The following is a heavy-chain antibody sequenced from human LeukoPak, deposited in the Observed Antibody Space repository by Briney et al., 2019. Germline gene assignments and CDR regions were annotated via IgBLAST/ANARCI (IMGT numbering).Heavy chain of an antibody. CDR1: GGTFSSYA. Sequence: GASVKVSCKASGGTFSSYAISWVRQAPGQGLEWMGRIIPILGIANYAQKFQGRVTITADKSTSTAYMELSSLRSEDTAVYYCARDPPVWLGDPLDYWGQGTLVTVSS. V-gene: IGHV1-69*04. CDR2: IIPILGIA. D-gene: IGHD6-19*01. CDR3: ARDPPVWLGDPLDY. J-gene: IGHJ4*02.